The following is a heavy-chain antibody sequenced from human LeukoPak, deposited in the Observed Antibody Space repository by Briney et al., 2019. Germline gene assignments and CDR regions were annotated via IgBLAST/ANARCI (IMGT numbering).Heavy chain of an antibody. CDR1: GFTVSSAY. CDR2: IYSGGAT. D-gene: IGHD6-19*01. V-gene: IGHV3-66*01. CDR3: AIVAVAYFDY. J-gene: IGHJ4*02. Sequence: GGSLRLSCAASGFTVSSAYMGWVRQAPGKGLEWVSVIYSGGATYYPDSVKGRFSISRDHSKNTLYLQMNDLRAEDTAVYYCAIVAVAYFDYWGQGTLVTVSS.